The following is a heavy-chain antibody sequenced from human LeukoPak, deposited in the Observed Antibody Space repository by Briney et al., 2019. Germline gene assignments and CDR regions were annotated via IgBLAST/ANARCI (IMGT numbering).Heavy chain of an antibody. Sequence: SETLSLTCTVSGGSISSYYWSWIRQPPGKGLEWIGYIYYGGSTNYNPSLKSRVTISVDTSKNQFSLKLSSVTAADTAVYYCARGGLRLGELSLFHFDYWGQGTLVTVSS. J-gene: IGHJ4*02. CDR2: IYYGGST. CDR3: ARGGLRLGELSLFHFDY. CDR1: GGSISSYY. V-gene: IGHV4-59*01. D-gene: IGHD3-16*02.